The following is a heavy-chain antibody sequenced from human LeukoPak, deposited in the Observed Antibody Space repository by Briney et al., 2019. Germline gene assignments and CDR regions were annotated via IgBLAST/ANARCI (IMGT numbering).Heavy chain of an antibody. Sequence: ASVKVSCKASGYTFTTYWIQWVCQAPGQGLEWMGLINPNDGSTAYAHKFQGRVTMTRDTSTSTVYMDLSSLTSEDTAVYYCARFSDIVVVPAASGPEDYWGQGTLVTVSS. CDR3: ARFSDIVVVPAASGPEDY. D-gene: IGHD2-2*01. CDR2: INPNDGST. V-gene: IGHV1-46*01. J-gene: IGHJ4*02. CDR1: GYTFTTYW.